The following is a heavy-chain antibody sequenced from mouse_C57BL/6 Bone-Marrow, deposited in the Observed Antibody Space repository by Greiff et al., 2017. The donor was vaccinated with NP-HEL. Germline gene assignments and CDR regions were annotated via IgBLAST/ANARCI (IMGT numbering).Heavy chain of an antibody. D-gene: IGHD2-3*01. CDR3: TRGLLRHFDV. Sequence: EVKLVESGAELVRPGASVKLSCTASGFNIKDDYMHWVKQRPEQGLEWIGWIDPENGDTEYASKFQGKATITADTSSNTAYLQLSSLTSEDTAVYYCTRGLLRHFDVWGTGTTVTVSS. V-gene: IGHV14-4*01. CDR1: GFNIKDDY. CDR2: IDPENGDT. J-gene: IGHJ1*03.